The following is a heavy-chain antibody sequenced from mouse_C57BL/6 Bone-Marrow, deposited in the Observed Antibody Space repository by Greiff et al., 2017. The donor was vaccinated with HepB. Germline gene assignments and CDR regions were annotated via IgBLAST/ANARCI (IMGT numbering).Heavy chain of an antibody. D-gene: IGHD2-2*01. Sequence: VKLVESGAELVKPGASVKISCKASGYAFSSYWMNWVKQRPGKGLEWIGQIYPGDGDTNYNGKFKGKATLTADKSSSTAYMQLSSLTSEDSAVYFCARCDGYDDYFDYWGQGTTLTVSS. CDR3: ARCDGYDDYFDY. CDR1: GYAFSSYW. J-gene: IGHJ2*01. V-gene: IGHV1-80*01. CDR2: IYPGDGDT.